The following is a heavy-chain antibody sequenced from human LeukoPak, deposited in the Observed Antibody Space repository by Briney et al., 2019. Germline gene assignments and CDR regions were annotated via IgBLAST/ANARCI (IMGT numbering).Heavy chain of an antibody. CDR1: GFTFSNAW. CDR3: ARAITIFGVVIDGFDI. CDR2: ISPSSSYI. V-gene: IGHV3-21*01. D-gene: IGHD3-3*01. Sequence: PGGSLRLSCAASGFTFSNAWMSWVRQAPGKGLEWVSSISPSSSYIYYADSVKGRFTISRDNAKNSLYLQMNSLRAEDTAVYYCARAITIFGVVIDGFDIWGQGTMVTVSS. J-gene: IGHJ3*02.